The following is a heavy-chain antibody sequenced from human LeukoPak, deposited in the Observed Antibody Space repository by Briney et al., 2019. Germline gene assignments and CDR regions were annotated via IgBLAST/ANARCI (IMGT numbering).Heavy chain of an antibody. CDR3: ARDTYYYDSSGYWADY. J-gene: IGHJ4*02. V-gene: IGHV4-59*12. Sequence: SETLSLTCTVSGGSISSYYWGWIRQPPGKGLEFIGYILYNGNTNYNPSLKSRVTMSVDTSKNQFSLKLSSVTAADTAVYYCARDTYYYDSSGYWADYWGQGTLVTVSS. CDR1: GGSISSYY. CDR2: ILYNGNT. D-gene: IGHD3-22*01.